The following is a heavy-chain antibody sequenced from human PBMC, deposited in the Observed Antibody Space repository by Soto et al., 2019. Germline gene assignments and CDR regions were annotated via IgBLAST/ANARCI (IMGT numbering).Heavy chain of an antibody. CDR2: IYYSGST. Sequence: PSETLSLTCTVSGGSISSYYWIWIRQPPGKGLEWIGYIYYSGSTNYNPSLKSRVTISVDTSKNQFSLKLSSVTAADTAVYYCARDQVPAALLGWFEPWGQGTLVTVSS. V-gene: IGHV4-59*01. CDR3: ARDQVPAALLGWFEP. D-gene: IGHD2-2*01. J-gene: IGHJ5*02. CDR1: GGSISSYY.